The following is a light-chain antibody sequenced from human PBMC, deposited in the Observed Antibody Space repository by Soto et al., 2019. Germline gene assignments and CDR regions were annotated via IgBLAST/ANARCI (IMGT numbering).Light chain of an antibody. CDR3: CSYAGSNTWV. Sequence: QSALTPPASVSGSPGQSITISCTGTSSDVGSYNVVSWYQQHPGKAPKFMIYEATKRPSGVSNRFSGSKSGNTASLTIAGLQADDEADYYCCSYAGSNTWVFGGGTKLTVL. J-gene: IGLJ3*02. CDR2: EAT. V-gene: IGLV2-23*01. CDR1: SSDVGSYNV.